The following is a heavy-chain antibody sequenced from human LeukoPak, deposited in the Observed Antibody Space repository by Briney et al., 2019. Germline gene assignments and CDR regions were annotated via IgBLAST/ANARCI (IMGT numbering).Heavy chain of an antibody. V-gene: IGHV4-34*01. CDR1: GGSFSGYY. D-gene: IGHD6-19*01. J-gene: IGHJ5*02. CDR2: INHSGST. Sequence: PSETLSLTCAVYGGSFSGYYWSWIRQPPGKGLEWIGEINHSGSTNYNPSLKSRVTISVDKSKNQFSLKLSSVTAADTAVYYCARVVGSGWYEKANWFDPWGQGTLVTVSS. CDR3: ARVVGSGWYEKANWFDP.